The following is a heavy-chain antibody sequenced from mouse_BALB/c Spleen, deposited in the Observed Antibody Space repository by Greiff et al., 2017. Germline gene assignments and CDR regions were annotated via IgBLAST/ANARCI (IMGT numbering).Heavy chain of an antibody. J-gene: IGHJ4*01. CDR3: ARLGRITFYAMDY. CDR2: IWSGGST. D-gene: IGHD2-4*01. Sequence: QVQLQQSGPGLVQPSQSLSITCTVSGFSLTSYGVHWVRQSPGKGLEWLGVIWSGGSTDYNAAFISRLSISKDNSKSQVFFKMNSQQANDTAIYYCARLGRITFYAMDYWGQGTSVTVSS. CDR1: GFSLTSYG. V-gene: IGHV2-2*02.